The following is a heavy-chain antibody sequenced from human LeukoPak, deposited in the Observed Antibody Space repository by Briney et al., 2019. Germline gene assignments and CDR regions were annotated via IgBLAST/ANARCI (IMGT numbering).Heavy chain of an antibody. CDR3: ARDRGYYYGSGSFFDY. CDR2: ISSSGSTI. CDR1: GFTFSSYE. J-gene: IGHJ4*02. V-gene: IGHV3-48*03. D-gene: IGHD3-10*01. Sequence: GGSLRLSCAASGFTFSSYEMNWVRQAPGKGLEWVSYISSSGSTIYYADSVKGRFTISRDNDKNSLYLQMNSLRAEDTAVYYCARDRGYYYGSGSFFDYWGQGTLVTVSS.